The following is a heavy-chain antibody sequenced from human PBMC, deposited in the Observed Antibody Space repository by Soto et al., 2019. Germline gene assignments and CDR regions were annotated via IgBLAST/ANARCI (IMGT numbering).Heavy chain of an antibody. CDR3: AKDYSSESYALDY. CDR2: ISYDGTNK. D-gene: IGHD3-22*01. J-gene: IGHJ4*02. CDR1: GFTFSFYG. V-gene: IGHV3-30*18. Sequence: GGSLRLSCAASGFTFSFYGMHWVRQAPGKGMEWVAVISYDGTNKYYADSVKGRFTISRDNSKNTLYLQMNSLGAEEAAVYYFAKDYSSESYALDYLGQGISLTVFS.